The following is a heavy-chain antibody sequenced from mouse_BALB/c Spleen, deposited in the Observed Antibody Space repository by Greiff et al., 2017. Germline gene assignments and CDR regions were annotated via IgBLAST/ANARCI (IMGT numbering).Heavy chain of an antibody. Sequence: DVKLVESGGGLVQPGGSMKLSCVASGFTFSSYWMSWVRQSPEKGLEWVAEIRLKSDNYATHYAESVKGKFTISRDDSKSRLYLQMNSLRAEDTGIYYCTGGYYAMDYWGQGTSVTVSS. CDR1: GFTFSSYW. CDR3: TGGYYAMDY. CDR2: IRLKSDNYAT. J-gene: IGHJ4*01. V-gene: IGHV6-6*02.